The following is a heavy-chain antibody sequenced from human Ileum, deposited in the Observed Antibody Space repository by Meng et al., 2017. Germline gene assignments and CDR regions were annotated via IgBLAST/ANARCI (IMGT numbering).Heavy chain of an antibody. CDR2: MSYDGSRQ. Sequence: GESLKISCAASGFAFSTYSMHWVRQAPGKGLEWVAVMSYDGSRQHYADSVRGRFTISRDNSNNTLFLQMASLSPEDTAIYHCAALTYYSFTSCHHGEFDHWGQGTLVTVSS. CDR1: GFAFSTYS. CDR3: AALTYYSFTSCHHGEFDH. D-gene: IGHD3-10*01. J-gene: IGHJ4*02. V-gene: IGHV3-30*01.